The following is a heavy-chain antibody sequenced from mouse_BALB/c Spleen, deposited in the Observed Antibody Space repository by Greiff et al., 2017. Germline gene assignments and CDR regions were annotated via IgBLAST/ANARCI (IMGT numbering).Heavy chain of an antibody. D-gene: IGHD2-4*01. CDR1: GFTFSSYA. CDR2: ISSGGSYT. CDR3: ARHDYDSYFDY. V-gene: IGHV5-9-3*01. J-gene: IGHJ2*01. Sequence: EVKVVESGGGLVKPGGSLKLSCAASGFTFSSYAMSWVRQTPEKRLEWVATISSGGSYTYYPDSVKGRFTISRDNAKNTLYLQMSSLRSEDTAMYYCARHDYDSYFDYWGQGTTLTVSS.